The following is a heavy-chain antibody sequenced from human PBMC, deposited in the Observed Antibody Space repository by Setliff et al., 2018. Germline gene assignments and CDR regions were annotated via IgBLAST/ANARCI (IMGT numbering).Heavy chain of an antibody. CDR2: VNSDGSST. Sequence: GGSLRLSCAASGFTFVNYWMHWVRQAPGKGLVWVSRVNSDGSSTIYADSVKGRFTISRDNANNSLFLQMDTLRPEDTAVYYCARDNYYDSTQDAFDIWGQGTMVTVSS. CDR3: ARDNYYDSTQDAFDI. D-gene: IGHD3-22*01. CDR1: GFTFVNYW. J-gene: IGHJ3*02. V-gene: IGHV3-74*01.